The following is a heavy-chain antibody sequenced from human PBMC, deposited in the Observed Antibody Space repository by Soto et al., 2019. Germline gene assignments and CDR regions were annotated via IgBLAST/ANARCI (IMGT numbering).Heavy chain of an antibody. J-gene: IGHJ4*02. V-gene: IGHV3-30*18. Sequence: GGSLRLSCAASGFTFSSYGMHWVRQAPGKGLEWVAVISYDGSNKYYADSVKGRFTISRDNSKNTLYLQMNSLRAEDTAVYYCAKDTSVDGYNVFDYWGQGTLVTVSS. CDR1: GFTFSSYG. CDR2: ISYDGSNK. D-gene: IGHD5-12*01. CDR3: AKDTSVDGYNVFDY.